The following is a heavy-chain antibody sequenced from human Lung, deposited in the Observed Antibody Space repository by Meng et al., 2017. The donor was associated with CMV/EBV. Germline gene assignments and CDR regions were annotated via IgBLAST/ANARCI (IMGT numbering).Heavy chain of an antibody. CDR3: ARLYSSSWFLPSGMDV. V-gene: IGHV4-59*01. Sequence: SETLSLTCTVSGGSISSYYWSWIRQPPGKGLEWIGYIYYSGGTNYNPSLKSRVTISVDTSKNQFSLKLSSVTAADTAVYYCARLYSSSWFLPSGMDVWGQGTTVTVSS. CDR2: IYYSGGT. D-gene: IGHD6-13*01. CDR1: GGSISSYY. J-gene: IGHJ6*02.